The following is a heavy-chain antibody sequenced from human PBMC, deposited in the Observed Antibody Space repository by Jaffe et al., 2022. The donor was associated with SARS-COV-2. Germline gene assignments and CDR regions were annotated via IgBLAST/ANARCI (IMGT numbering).Heavy chain of an antibody. D-gene: IGHD5-12*01. J-gene: IGHJ6*03. CDR2: ISWNSGSI. CDR1: GFTFDDYA. CDR3: AKAMGSGYGSDYYYYMDV. Sequence: EVQLVESGGGLVQPGRSLRLSCAASGFTFDDYAMHWVRQAPGKGLEWVSGISWNSGSIGYADSVKGRFTISRDNAKNSLYLQMNSLRAEDTALYYCAKAMGSGYGSDYYYYMDVWGKGTTVTVSS. V-gene: IGHV3-9*01.